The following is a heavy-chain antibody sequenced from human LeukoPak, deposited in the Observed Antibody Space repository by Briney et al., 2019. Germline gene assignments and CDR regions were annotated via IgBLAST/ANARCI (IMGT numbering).Heavy chain of an antibody. CDR1: GGSISSSSYY. Sequence: SETLSLTCTVSGGSISSSSYYWGWIRQPPGKGLEWIGNIYYSGSTYYNPSLKSRVTISVDTSKNQFSLKLSSVTAADTAVYYCARDGYSGSYYAFDIWGQGTMVTVSS. J-gene: IGHJ3*02. D-gene: IGHD1-26*01. CDR2: IYYSGST. CDR3: ARDGYSGSYYAFDI. V-gene: IGHV4-39*07.